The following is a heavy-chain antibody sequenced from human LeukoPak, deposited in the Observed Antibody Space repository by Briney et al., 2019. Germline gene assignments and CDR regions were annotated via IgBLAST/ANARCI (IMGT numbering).Heavy chain of an antibody. V-gene: IGHV3-21*01. D-gene: IGHD3-3*01. CDR2: IFSSSSYI. Sequence: GGSLRLSCEASGFPFSSNSMSRVRQARGKGLEWGSSIFSSSSYIYYADSVKGRFTISRDNAKNSLYLQMNSLRAEDTAVYYCARARAYYDFWSGYLREFDYWGQGTLVTVSS. CDR1: GFPFSSNS. CDR3: ARARAYYDFWSGYLREFDY. J-gene: IGHJ4*02.